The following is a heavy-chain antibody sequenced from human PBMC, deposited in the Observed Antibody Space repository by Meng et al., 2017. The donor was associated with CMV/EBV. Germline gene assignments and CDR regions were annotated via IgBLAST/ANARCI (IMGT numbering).Heavy chain of an antibody. D-gene: IGHD3-3*01. CDR1: FSNYD. Sequence: FSNYDINWVRQATGQGLEWMGWMNPNSGNTGYEQKFQSRATMTRNTSISTAYMELSSLRSEDTAVYYCARGGSDYDFWSGYSYWFDPWGQGTLVTVSS. J-gene: IGHJ5*02. CDR3: ARGGSDYDFWSGYSYWFDP. V-gene: IGHV1-8*01. CDR2: MNPNSGNT.